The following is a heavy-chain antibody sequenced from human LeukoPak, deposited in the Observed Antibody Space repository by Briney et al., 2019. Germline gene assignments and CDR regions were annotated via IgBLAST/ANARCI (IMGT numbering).Heavy chain of an antibody. J-gene: IGHJ6*03. CDR3: ARSYYDFWSGNYYYYMDV. CDR1: GGSISSYY. CDR2: ISYSGST. Sequence: SETLSLTCIVSGGSISSYYWSWIRQPPGKGLEWIGYISYSGSTNYNPSLKSRVTISVDTSKNQFSLKLSSVTAADTAVYYCARSYYDFWSGNYYYYMDVWGKGTTVTVSS. D-gene: IGHD3-3*01. V-gene: IGHV4-59*01.